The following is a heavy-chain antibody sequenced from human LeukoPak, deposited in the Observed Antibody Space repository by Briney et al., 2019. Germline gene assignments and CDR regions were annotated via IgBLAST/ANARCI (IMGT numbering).Heavy chain of an antibody. J-gene: IGHJ4*01. V-gene: IGHV1-18*01. CDR2: ISPYTGDT. CDR3: ARGGRNYLDY. D-gene: IGHD3-16*01. CDR1: GYTFTDYT. Sequence: GASVKVSCETSGYTFTDYTLTWVRQAPGQGLEWMGWISPYTGDTKYAESLQVRFTMTTDTSTNTAYLDLRGLTSDDTAIYYCARGGRNYLDYWGQGTLVTVSS.